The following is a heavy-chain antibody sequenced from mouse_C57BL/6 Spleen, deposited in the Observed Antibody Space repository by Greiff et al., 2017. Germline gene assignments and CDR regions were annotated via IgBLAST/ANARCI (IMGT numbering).Heavy chain of an antibody. CDR3: VRLGGEFPYYAMDY. CDR1: GFSFNTYA. CDR2: IRSKSNNYAT. J-gene: IGHJ4*01. V-gene: IGHV10-1*01. Sequence: DVHLVESGGGLVQPKGSLKLSCAASGFSFNTYAMNWVRQAPGKGLEWVARIRSKSNNYATYYADSVKDRFTISRDDSESMLYLQMNNLKTEDTAMYYCVRLGGEFPYYAMDYWGQGTSVTVSS.